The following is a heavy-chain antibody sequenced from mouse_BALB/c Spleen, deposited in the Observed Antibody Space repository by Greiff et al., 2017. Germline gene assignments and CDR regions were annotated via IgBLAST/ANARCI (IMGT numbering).Heavy chain of an antibody. D-gene: IGHD3-3*01. CDR2: ISTYYGDA. Sequence: QVQLKESGAELVRPGVSVKISCKGSGYTFTDYAMHWVKQSHAKSLEWIGVISTYYGDASYNQKFKGKATMTVDKSSSTAYMELARLTSEDSAIYYCARGGQGRGDYAMDYGGQGTSVTVSS. V-gene: IGHV1S137*01. CDR3: ARGGQGRGDYAMDY. CDR1: GYTFTDYA. J-gene: IGHJ4*01.